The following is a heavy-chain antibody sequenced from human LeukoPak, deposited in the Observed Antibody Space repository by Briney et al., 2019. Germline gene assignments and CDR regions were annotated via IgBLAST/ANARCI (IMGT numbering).Heavy chain of an antibody. J-gene: IGHJ3*02. CDR2: ISYDGSNK. Sequence: GRSLRLACAASGFTFSSYAMHWVRQAPGKGLEWVAVISYDGSNKYYADSVKGRFTISRDNSKNTLYLQMNSLRAEDTAVYYCATDLNCYESYAFDIWGQGTMVTVSS. CDR1: GFTFSSYA. V-gene: IGHV3-30*04. D-gene: IGHD2-15*01. CDR3: ATDLNCYESYAFDI.